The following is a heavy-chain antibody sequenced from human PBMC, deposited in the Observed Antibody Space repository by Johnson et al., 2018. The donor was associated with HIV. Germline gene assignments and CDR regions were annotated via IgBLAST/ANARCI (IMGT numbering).Heavy chain of an antibody. D-gene: IGHD5-12*01. V-gene: IGHV3-9*01. CDR2: ISWNSGTI. J-gene: IGHJ3*02. Sequence: VQLVESGGGLVQPGRSLRLSCAASGFTFDDYAMHWVRQAPGKGLEWVSGISWNSGTIGYAASVKGRFAISRDNAKNSMYLQMNSLRAEDTAGFYCARDAKVGYGDAFDIWGQGTMVTVSS. CDR1: GFTFDDYA. CDR3: ARDAKVGYGDAFDI.